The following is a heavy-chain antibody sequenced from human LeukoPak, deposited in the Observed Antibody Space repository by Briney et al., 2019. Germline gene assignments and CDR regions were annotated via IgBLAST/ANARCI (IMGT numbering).Heavy chain of an antibody. CDR3: ARDHDYYGSGSYYTDY. D-gene: IGHD3-10*01. J-gene: IGHJ4*02. V-gene: IGHV4-39*07. CDR1: GGSISSSSYY. CDR2: IYYSGST. Sequence: SETLSLTCTVSGGSISSSSYYWGWIRQPPGKGLEWIGSIYYSGSTYYDPSLKSRVTISVDTSKNQFSLKLSSVTAADTAVYYCARDHDYYGSGSYYTDYWGQGTLVTVSS.